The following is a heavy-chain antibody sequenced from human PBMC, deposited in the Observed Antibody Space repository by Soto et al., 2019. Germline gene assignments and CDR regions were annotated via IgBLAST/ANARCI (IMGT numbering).Heavy chain of an antibody. D-gene: IGHD6-13*01. CDR3: ARDFHQYSSSWFDTFDI. J-gene: IGHJ3*02. Sequence: SVKVSCKASGGTFSSYAISCVRQAPGQGLEWMGGISPIFGTANYAQKFQGRVTITTDASTSTAYMELSSLRSDDTAVYYCARDFHQYSSSWFDTFDIWGQGTMVTVSS. CDR1: GGTFSSYA. CDR2: ISPIFGTA. V-gene: IGHV1-69*05.